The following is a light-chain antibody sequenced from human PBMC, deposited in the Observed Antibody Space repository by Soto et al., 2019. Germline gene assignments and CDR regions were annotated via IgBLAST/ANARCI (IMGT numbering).Light chain of an antibody. V-gene: IGKV3-20*01. J-gene: IGKJ2*01. CDR3: QQYGGVPYT. CDR1: RSLSSDY. Sequence: IVLMQSPDTLSLSPGERATLSCRASRSLSSDYLAWYQQKPGQAPRLLIYGASSGATGIPDRFSGSGSGTDFTLTISRLEPEDFAIYYCQQYGGVPYTFGQGTKVDIK. CDR2: GAS.